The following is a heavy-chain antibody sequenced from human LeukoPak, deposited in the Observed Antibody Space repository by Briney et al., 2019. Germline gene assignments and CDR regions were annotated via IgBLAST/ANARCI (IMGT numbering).Heavy chain of an antibody. D-gene: IGHD3-22*01. J-gene: IGHJ1*01. CDR2: INPNSGDT. Sequence: GSSVKVSCKASGGTFSSYAISWVRQAPGQGLEWMGWINPNSGDTHYAQTFQGRVTMTRDTSVSTAYMELSTLRSDDTAVFYCATSSGSYVGYIQYWGQGTLVTVSS. CDR1: GGTFSSYA. V-gene: IGHV1-2*02. CDR3: ATSSGSYVGYIQY.